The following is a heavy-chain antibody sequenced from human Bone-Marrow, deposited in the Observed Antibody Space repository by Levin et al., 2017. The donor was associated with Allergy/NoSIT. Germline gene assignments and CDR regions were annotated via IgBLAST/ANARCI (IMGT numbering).Heavy chain of an antibody. CDR1: GFTFSTYS. CDR3: ASLQYGDYGDDY. D-gene: IGHD4-17*01. V-gene: IGHV3-21*01. CDR2: ITASGDGT. J-gene: IGHJ4*02. Sequence: SGGSLRLSCAASGFTFSTYSMNWVRQAPGKGLEWVSAITASGDGTYYADSVKGRFTISRDNGKNSLYLQMNSLRAEDTAVYYCASLQYGDYGDDYWGQGTLVTVSS.